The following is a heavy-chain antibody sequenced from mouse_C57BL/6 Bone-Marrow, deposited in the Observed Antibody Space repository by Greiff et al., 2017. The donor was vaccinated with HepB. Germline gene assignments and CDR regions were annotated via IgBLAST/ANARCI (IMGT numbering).Heavy chain of an antibody. CDR2: IYPGGGYT. CDR3: ARGGNGNYDFDY. V-gene: IGHV1-63*01. J-gene: IGHJ2*01. Sequence: VQLQESGAELVRPGTSVKMSCKASGYTFTNYWIGWAKQRPGHGLEWIGDIYPGGGYTNYNEKFKGKATLTADKSSSTAYMQFSSLTSEDSAIYYCARGGNGNYDFDYWGQGTTLTVSS. CDR1: GYTFTNYW. D-gene: IGHD2-1*01.